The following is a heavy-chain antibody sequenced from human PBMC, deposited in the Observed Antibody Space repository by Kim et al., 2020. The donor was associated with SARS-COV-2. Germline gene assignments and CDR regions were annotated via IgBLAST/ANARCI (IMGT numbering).Heavy chain of an antibody. J-gene: IGHJ4*02. CDR1: GFTFSSYA. CDR3: AKDYEDYDFWSGSGY. V-gene: IGHV3-23*01. D-gene: IGHD3-3*01. CDR2: ISGSGGST. Sequence: GGSLRLSCAASGFTFSSYAMSWVRQAPGKGLEWVSAISGSGGSTYYADSVKGRFTISRDNSKNTLYLQMNSLRAEDTAVYYCAKDYEDYDFWSGSGYWGQGTLVTVSS.